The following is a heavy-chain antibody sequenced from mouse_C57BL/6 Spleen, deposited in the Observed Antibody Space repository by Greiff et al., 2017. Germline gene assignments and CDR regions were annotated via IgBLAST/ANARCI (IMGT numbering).Heavy chain of an antibody. CDR2: INPSSGYT. J-gene: IGHJ2*01. Sequence: VQLQQSGAELAKPGASVKLSCKASGYTFTSYWMHWVKQRPGQGLEWIGYINPSSGYTTYNQKFKDKATLTADKSTGTAYMQLSSLTYEDSAVDYCARYRGYDREVCFDYWGQGTTLTVSS. V-gene: IGHV1-7*01. D-gene: IGHD2-2*01. CDR3: ARYRGYDREVCFDY. CDR1: GYTFTSYW.